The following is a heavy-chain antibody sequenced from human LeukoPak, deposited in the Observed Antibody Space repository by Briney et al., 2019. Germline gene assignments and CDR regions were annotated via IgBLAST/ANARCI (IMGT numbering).Heavy chain of an antibody. V-gene: IGHV3-23*01. CDR2: ISASGGST. CDR3: ARDHRVAGATGSSDY. J-gene: IGHJ4*02. D-gene: IGHD1-26*01. CDR1: GFTFSSSA. Sequence: GGSLRLSCAASGFTFSSSAMSWVRQVPGKGLEWVSGISASGGSTYYADSVKGRFTISRDNAKNSLCLQMNSLRAEDTAVYYCARDHRVAGATGSSDYWGQGTLVTVSS.